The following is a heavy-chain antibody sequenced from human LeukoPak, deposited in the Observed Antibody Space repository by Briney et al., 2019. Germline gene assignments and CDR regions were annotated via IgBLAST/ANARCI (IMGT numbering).Heavy chain of an antibody. Sequence: GRSLRLSCAASGVTFSNYSMHWVRQAPGKGLEWVAIISYDGSNKNHADAVKGRFTVSRDNSKNTLYLQMNSLSVEDAAMYYCAKDKNPYSGSYYSLDYWGQGTLVTVSS. V-gene: IGHV3-30*18. J-gene: IGHJ4*02. CDR3: AKDKNPYSGSYYSLDY. D-gene: IGHD1-26*01. CDR1: GVTFSNYS. CDR2: ISYDGSNK.